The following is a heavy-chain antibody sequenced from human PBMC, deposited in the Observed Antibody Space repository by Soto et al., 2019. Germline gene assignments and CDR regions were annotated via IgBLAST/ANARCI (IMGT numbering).Heavy chain of an antibody. Sequence: QVQLVQSGAEVKKPGSSVKVSCKASGGTFSSYAISWVRQAPGQGLEWMGGIIPIFGTANYAQKFQGRVTITADESTSTAYMELSSLRSEDTAVYYCAAQFFVNGVTMIPGGYWGQGTLVTVSS. J-gene: IGHJ4*02. CDR3: AAQFFVNGVTMIPGGY. CDR1: GGTFSSYA. V-gene: IGHV1-69*01. D-gene: IGHD3-22*01. CDR2: IIPIFGTA.